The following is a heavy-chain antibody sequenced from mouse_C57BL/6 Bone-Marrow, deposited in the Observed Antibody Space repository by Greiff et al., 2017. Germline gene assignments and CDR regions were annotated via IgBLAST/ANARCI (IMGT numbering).Heavy chain of an antibody. D-gene: IGHD1-1*01. Sequence: EVQLQQSGAELVKPGASVTLSCTASGFNIKDYYIHWVKQRTEQGLEWIGRIDPEDGATKYAPKFQDKATITADTSSNTAYLQLSSLTSEDTAVYYCTRSLIYYGTNYWGQGTTLTVSS. V-gene: IGHV14-2*01. CDR1: GFNIKDYY. CDR2: IDPEDGAT. J-gene: IGHJ2*01. CDR3: TRSLIYYGTNY.